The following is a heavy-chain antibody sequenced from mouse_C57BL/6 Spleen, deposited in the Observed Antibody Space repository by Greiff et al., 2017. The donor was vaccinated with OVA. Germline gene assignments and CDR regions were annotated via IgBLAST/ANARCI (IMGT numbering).Heavy chain of an antibody. CDR2: IYPSDSET. Sequence: QVQLKQPGAELVRPGSSVKLSCKASGYTFTSYWMDWVKQRPGQGLEWIGNIYPSDSETHYNQKFKDKATLTVDKSSSTAYMQLSSLTSEDSAVYYCARTDYGSSYWFAYWGQGTLVTVSA. CDR1: GYTFTSYW. CDR3: ARTDYGSSYWFAY. V-gene: IGHV1-61*01. J-gene: IGHJ3*01. D-gene: IGHD1-1*01.